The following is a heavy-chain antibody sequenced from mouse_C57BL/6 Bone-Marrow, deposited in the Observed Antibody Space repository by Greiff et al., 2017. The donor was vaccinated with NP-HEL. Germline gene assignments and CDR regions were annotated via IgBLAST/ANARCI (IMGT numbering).Heavy chain of an antibody. V-gene: IGHV6-6*01. J-gene: IGHJ2*01. D-gene: IGHD3-2*02. CDR2: IRNKANNHAT. CDR3: TRWSSGPFDY. Sequence: EVQGVESGGGLVQPGGSMKLSCAASGFTFSDAWMDWVRQSPEKGLEWVAEIRNKANNHATYYAESVKGRFTISRDDSKSSVYLQMNSLRAEDTGIYYCTRWSSGPFDYWGQGTTLTVSS. CDR1: GFTFSDAW.